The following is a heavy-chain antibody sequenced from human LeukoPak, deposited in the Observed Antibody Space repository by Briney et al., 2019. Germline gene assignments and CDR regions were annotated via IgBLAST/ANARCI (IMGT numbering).Heavy chain of an antibody. V-gene: IGHV3-74*01. CDR2: INSDGSWT. CDR3: VSFYETY. Sequence: GGSLRLSCAASGRYWMHWVRQAPGKGLVWVSHINSDGSWTSYADSVKGRFTISKDNAMNTVYLQMSNLRVEDTAVYYCVSFYETYWGRGTLVTVSS. D-gene: IGHD2/OR15-2a*01. CDR1: GRYW. J-gene: IGHJ4*02.